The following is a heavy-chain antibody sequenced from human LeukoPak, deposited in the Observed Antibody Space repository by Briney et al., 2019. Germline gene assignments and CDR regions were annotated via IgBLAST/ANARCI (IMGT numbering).Heavy chain of an antibody. D-gene: IGHD3-16*01. V-gene: IGHV1-69*06. CDR2: IIPIFGTA. Sequence: ASVKVSCKASGGTFSNYAISWVRQAPGRGLEWMGGIIPIFGTANYGQKFQGRVTITADKSTSTAYMELSSLRSEDTALYYCARDPLGYEGPFDIWGQGTMVTVSS. CDR1: GGTFSNYA. J-gene: IGHJ3*02. CDR3: ARDPLGYEGPFDI.